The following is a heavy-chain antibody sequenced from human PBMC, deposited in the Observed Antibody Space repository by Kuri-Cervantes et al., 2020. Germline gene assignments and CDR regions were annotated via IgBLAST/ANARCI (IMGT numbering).Heavy chain of an antibody. Sequence: SETLSLTCAVSGYSISSGYYRGWIRQPPGKGLEWIGSIYHSGSTYYNPSLKSRVTISVDTSKNQFSLKLSSVTAADTAVYYCARTRPHVDYWGQGTLVTVSS. V-gene: IGHV4-38-2*01. J-gene: IGHJ4*02. CDR3: ARTRPHVDY. CDR1: GYSISSGYY. CDR2: IYHSGST.